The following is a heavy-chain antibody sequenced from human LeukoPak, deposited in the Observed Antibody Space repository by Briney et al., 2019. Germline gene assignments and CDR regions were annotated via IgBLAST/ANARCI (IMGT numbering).Heavy chain of an antibody. CDR2: IYYSGST. J-gene: IGHJ4*02. Sequence: PSETLSLTCTVSGGSINTYYWSWIRQPPGKGLEGIGYIYYSGSTNYNPSLKSRVTISIDTSKIQFSLKLTSVTAADTAVYCCAREHYTSGWYIRDWGQGTLVTVSS. CDR1: GGSINTYY. CDR3: AREHYTSGWYIRD. D-gene: IGHD6-19*01. V-gene: IGHV4-59*01.